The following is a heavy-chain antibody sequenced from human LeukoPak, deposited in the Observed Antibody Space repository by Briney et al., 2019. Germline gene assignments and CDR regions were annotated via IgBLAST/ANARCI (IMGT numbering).Heavy chain of an antibody. CDR2: ISSSSSYI. Sequence: TPGGSLRLSCAASGFTFSDYYMTWIRQAPGKGLEWVSSISSSSSYIYCADSVKGRFTISRDNAKNSLYLQMNSLRAEDTAVYYCARLPLWIQLWNYFDYWGQGTLVTVSS. V-gene: IGHV3-11*06. CDR3: ARLPLWIQLWNYFDY. J-gene: IGHJ4*02. D-gene: IGHD5-18*01. CDR1: GFTFSDYY.